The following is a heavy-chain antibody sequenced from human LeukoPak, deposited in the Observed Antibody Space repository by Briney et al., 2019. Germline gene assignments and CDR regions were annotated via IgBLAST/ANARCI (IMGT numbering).Heavy chain of an antibody. CDR2: INHSGST. J-gene: IGHJ4*02. D-gene: IGHD6-13*01. Sequence: SETLSLTCAVYGVSFSGYYWSWIRQPPGKGLEWIGEINHSGSTNYNPSLKSRVTISVDTSKNQFSLKLSSVTAADTAVYYCASRLSSIAAAGTPFDYWGQGTLVTVSS. CDR1: GVSFSGYY. V-gene: IGHV4-34*01. CDR3: ASRLSSIAAAGTPFDY.